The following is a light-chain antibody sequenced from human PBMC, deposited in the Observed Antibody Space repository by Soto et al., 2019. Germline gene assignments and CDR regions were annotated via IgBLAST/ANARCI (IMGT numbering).Light chain of an antibody. V-gene: IGLV2-14*01. CDR2: EVN. Sequence: QSALTQPASVSGSPGQSITISCTGTSSDVGGYNYVSWYQQHPGKAPKLIIYEVNNRPSGVSNRFSGSKSGNTASLTISGLQAEDEADYYCSSYTSVSTWVFGGGTKVTVL. J-gene: IGLJ3*02. CDR3: SSYTSVSTWV. CDR1: SSDVGGYNY.